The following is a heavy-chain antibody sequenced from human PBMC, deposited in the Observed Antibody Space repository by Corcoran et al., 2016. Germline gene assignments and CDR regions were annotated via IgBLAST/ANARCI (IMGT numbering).Heavy chain of an antibody. J-gene: IGHJ6*02. CDR2: IYYSGST. Sequence: QVQLQESGPGLVKPSETLSLTCTVSGGSISSYYWSWIRQPPGKGLEWMGYIYYSGSTNYNPSLKSRVTISVDTSKNQFSLTLSSVTAADTAVYYCARDRGGYCSSTSCYTYYYYYGMDVWGQGTTVTVSS. CDR3: ARDRGGYCSSTSCYTYYYYYGMDV. D-gene: IGHD2-2*02. CDR1: GGSISSYY. V-gene: IGHV4-59*01.